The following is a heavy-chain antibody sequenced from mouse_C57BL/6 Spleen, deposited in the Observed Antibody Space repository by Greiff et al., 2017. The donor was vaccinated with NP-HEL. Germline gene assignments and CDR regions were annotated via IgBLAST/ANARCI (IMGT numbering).Heavy chain of an antibody. D-gene: IGHD4-1*01. CDR1: GFTFSSYG. Sequence: EVKLMESGGDLVKPGGFLKLSCAASGFTFSSYGLSWVRQTSDKRLEWVATISSGGSYTYYPDSVKGRFTISRDNAKNTLYLQMSSLKSEDTAMYYCARHWDDAMDYWGQGTSVTVSS. J-gene: IGHJ4*01. CDR2: ISSGGSYT. CDR3: ARHWDDAMDY. V-gene: IGHV5-6*01.